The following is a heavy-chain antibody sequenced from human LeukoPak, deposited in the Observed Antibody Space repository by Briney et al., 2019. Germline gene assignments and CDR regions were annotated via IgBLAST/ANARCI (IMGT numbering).Heavy chain of an antibody. J-gene: IGHJ4*02. CDR2: FDPEDGET. CDR3: ARARTSLRFLEWLLFSY. V-gene: IGHV1-24*01. CDR1: GYTLTELS. Sequence: ASVKVSCKVSGYTLTELSMHWVRQAPGKGLEWMGGFDPEDGETIYAQKFQGRVTMTRDTSTSTAYMELSRLRSDDTAVYYCARARTSLRFLEWLLFSYWGQGTLVTVSS. D-gene: IGHD3-3*01.